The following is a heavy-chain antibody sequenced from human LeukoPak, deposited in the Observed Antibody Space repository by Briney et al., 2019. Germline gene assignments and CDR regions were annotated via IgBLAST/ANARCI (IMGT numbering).Heavy chain of an antibody. V-gene: IGHV4-38-2*01. D-gene: IGHD3-22*01. J-gene: IGHJ4*02. CDR1: GYSISSGYY. CDR2: AYHSGST. Sequence: SETLSLTCAVSGYSISSGYYWGWIRQPPGKGLEWIGSAYHSGSTYSNPSLRSRVTISVDTSKNQFSLKLSSVTAADTAVYYCALTLWLSLQPVFDYWGQGILVTVSS. CDR3: ALTLWLSLQPVFDY.